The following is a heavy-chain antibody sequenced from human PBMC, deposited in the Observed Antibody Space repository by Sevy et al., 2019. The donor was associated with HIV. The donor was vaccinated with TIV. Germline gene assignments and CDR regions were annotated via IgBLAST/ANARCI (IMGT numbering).Heavy chain of an antibody. V-gene: IGHV3-49*03. CDR3: TRGYYYGSCCYSDY. CDR1: GFTFGDYA. CDR2: IRSKDYGGAT. D-gene: IGHD3-22*01. Sequence: GGSLRLSCTGSGFTFGDYAMSWFRQAPGMGLEWVGFIRSKDYGGATEYAASVKGRFTISRDNSKSIADLPMNSRKTEDTAVYYCTRGYYYGSCCYSDYWGQGTLVTVSS. J-gene: IGHJ4*01.